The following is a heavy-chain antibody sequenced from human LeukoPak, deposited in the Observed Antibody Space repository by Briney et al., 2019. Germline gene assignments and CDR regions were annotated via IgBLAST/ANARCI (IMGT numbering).Heavy chain of an antibody. V-gene: IGHV4-34*01. CDR3: ARGLVGYFNYMDV. Sequence: SETLSLTCAVYGGSFSGYYWSWIRQPPGKGLEWIGEINHSGSTNYNPSLKSRVTISVDTSKNQFSLKLSSVTAADTAVYYCARGLVGYFNYMDVWGEGTTVTVSS. J-gene: IGHJ6*03. CDR1: GGSFSGYY. CDR2: INHSGST. D-gene: IGHD2-15*01.